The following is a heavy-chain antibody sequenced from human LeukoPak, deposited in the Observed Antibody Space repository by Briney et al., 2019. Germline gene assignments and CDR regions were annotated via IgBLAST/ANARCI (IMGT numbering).Heavy chain of an antibody. CDR1: GFTFSSYS. V-gene: IGHV3-21*01. J-gene: IGHJ4*02. CDR2: ISSSSSYI. Sequence: GGSLRLSCAASGFTFSSYSMNWVRQAPGKGLEWVSSISSSSSYIYYADSVKGRFTISRDNAKNSLYLQMNSLRAEDTAVYYCAIVRSGSVVTGGDYWGQGTLVTVSS. D-gene: IGHD4-23*01. CDR3: AIVRSGSVVTGGDY.